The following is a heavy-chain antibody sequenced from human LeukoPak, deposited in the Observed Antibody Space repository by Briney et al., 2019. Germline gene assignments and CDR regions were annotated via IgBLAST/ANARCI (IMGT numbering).Heavy chain of an antibody. CDR2: IYTSGST. Sequence: SETLSLTCAVSGGSISSGGYSWSWIRQPAGKGLEWIGRIYTSGSTNYNPSLKSRVTMSVDTSKNQFSLKLSSVTAADTAVYYCARDIVVVVAAKGGYNWFDPWGQGTLVTVSS. CDR3: ARDIVVVVAAKGGYNWFDP. CDR1: GGSISSGGYS. D-gene: IGHD2-15*01. J-gene: IGHJ5*02. V-gene: IGHV4-61*02.